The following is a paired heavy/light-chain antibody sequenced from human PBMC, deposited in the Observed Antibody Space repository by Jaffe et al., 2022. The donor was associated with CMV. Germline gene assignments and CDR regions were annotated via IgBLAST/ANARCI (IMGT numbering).Heavy chain of an antibody. V-gene: IGHV1-2*02. J-gene: IGHJ4*02. Sequence: QVQLVQSGAEVKKPGASVKVSCKASGYTFTGYYMHWVRQAPGLGLEWMGWINVNTGGTDSAQKFQGRVTVTRDTSISTVYMELSSLRSDDTAVYLCARSSASYWYFDYWGQGTLVTVSS. CDR3: ARSSASYWYFDY. D-gene: IGHD1-26*01. CDR2: INVNTGGT. CDR1: GYTFTGYY.
Light chain of an antibody. J-gene: IGKJ4*01. CDR1: QSVLYSSNNKNY. Sequence: DIVMTQSPDSLAVSLGERATINCKSSQSVLYSSNNKNYLAWYQQKPGQPPKLLIYWASIRESGVPDRFSGSGSGTDFTLTISSLQAEDVAVYYCQQYYSKSALTFGGGTKVEIK. V-gene: IGKV4-1*01. CDR2: WAS. CDR3: QQYYSKSALT.